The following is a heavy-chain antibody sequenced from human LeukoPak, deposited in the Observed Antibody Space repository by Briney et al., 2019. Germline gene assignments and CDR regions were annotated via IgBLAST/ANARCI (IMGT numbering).Heavy chain of an antibody. CDR2: ISGSGGST. Sequence: GGSLRLSCAASGFTFSSYAMSWVRQAPGKGLEWVSAISGSGGSTYSADSVKGRFTISKDNSKNTLYLQMNSLRAEDTAVYYCAKGEEQWLVRRAFDIWGQGTMVTVSS. J-gene: IGHJ3*02. D-gene: IGHD6-19*01. V-gene: IGHV3-23*01. CDR3: AKGEEQWLVRRAFDI. CDR1: GFTFSSYA.